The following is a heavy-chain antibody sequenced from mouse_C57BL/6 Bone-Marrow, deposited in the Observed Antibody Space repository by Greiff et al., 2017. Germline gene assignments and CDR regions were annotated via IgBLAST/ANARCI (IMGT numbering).Heavy chain of an antibody. CDR3: ASSLPPAWFAY. CDR2: IYPRSGNT. Sequence: QVTLKESGAELARPGASVKLSCKASGYTFTSYGISWVKQRTGQGLEWIGEIYPRSGNTYYNEKFKGKATLTADKSSSTAYMELRSLTSEDSAVYFCASSLPPAWFAYWGQGTLVTVSA. D-gene: IGHD2-1*01. J-gene: IGHJ3*01. V-gene: IGHV1-81*01. CDR1: GYTFTSYG.